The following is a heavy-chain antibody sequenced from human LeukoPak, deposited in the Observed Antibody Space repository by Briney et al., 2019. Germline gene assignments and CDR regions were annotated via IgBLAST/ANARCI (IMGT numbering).Heavy chain of an antibody. CDR2: ISSSGGTT. CDR3: AKDGMYSSSSSYYFDY. D-gene: IGHD6-6*01. V-gene: IGHV3-23*01. Sequence: GGSLRLSCAASGFTFSSYAMGWVRQAPGKGLEWVSTISSSGGTTYYADSVKGRFTISRDISKNTLYLQMNSLSAEDTAVYYCAKDGMYSSSSSYYFDYWGQGTLVTVSS. J-gene: IGHJ4*02. CDR1: GFTFSSYA.